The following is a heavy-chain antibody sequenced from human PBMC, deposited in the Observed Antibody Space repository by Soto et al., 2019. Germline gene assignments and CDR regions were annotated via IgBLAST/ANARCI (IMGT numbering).Heavy chain of an antibody. J-gene: IGHJ4*02. D-gene: IGHD6-13*01. CDR2: ISYDGSNK. V-gene: IGHV3-30*18. CDR3: AKDVYSVGTYYFDY. Sequence: GGSLRLSCAASGFTFSSYGMHWVRQAPGKGLEWVAVISYDGSNKYYADSVKGRFTISRDNSKNTLYLQMNSLRAEDTAVYYCAKDVYSVGTYYFDYWGQGTLVTVSS. CDR1: GFTFSSYG.